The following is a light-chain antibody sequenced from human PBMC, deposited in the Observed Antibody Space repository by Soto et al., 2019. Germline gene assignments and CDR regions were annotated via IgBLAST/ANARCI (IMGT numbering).Light chain of an antibody. J-gene: IGKJ1*01. CDR1: QGISSY. Sequence: DIQMTQSPSTLSASVGDRVTITCRASQGISSYLAWYQQKPGKAPELLIYAASTLQSGVPSRFSSSGSGTDFTLTISSLQPEDSATYYCQQLNTYPPWTFGQGTKVDIK. CDR3: QQLNTYPPWT. V-gene: IGKV1-9*01. CDR2: AAS.